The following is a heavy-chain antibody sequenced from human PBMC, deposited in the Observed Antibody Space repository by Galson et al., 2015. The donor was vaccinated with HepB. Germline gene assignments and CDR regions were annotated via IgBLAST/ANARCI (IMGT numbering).Heavy chain of an antibody. CDR1: GFTFSSYA. Sequence: SLRLSCAASGFTFSSYAMSWVRQAPGKGLEWASVISGSGGSTDYTDSLKGRFTISRDNAKNTLYLQMNSLRAEDTAVYYCAKGVPSGITATVFDLWGQGTLVTVSS. V-gene: IGHV3-23*01. CDR2: ISGSGGST. D-gene: IGHD6-25*01. J-gene: IGHJ4*02. CDR3: AKGVPSGITATVFDL.